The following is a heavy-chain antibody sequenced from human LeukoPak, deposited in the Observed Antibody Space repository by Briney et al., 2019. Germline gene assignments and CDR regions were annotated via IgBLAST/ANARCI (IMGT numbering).Heavy chain of an antibody. Sequence: RESGPALVKPTQTLTLTCTFSGFSLSTSGMCVSWIRQPPGKALEWLALIDWDDDKYYSTSLKTRLTISKDTSKNQVVLTMTNMDPVDTATYYCARIKYYDSSGYYYFDYWGQGTLVTVSS. J-gene: IGHJ4*02. V-gene: IGHV2-70*01. CDR3: ARIKYYDSSGYYYFDY. CDR1: GFSLSTSGMC. D-gene: IGHD3-22*01. CDR2: IDWDDDK.